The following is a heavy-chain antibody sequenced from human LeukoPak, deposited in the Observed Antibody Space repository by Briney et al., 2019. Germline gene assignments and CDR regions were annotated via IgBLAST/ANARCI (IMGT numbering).Heavy chain of an antibody. Sequence: ASVKVSCKASGYTFTSYDINWVRQATGQGLEWMGWMNPNCGNTGYAQKFQGRVTMTRNTSISTAYMELSSLRSEDTAVYYCARAAPGVTMIVVVIPYFDYWGQGTLVTVSS. CDR3: ARAAPGVTMIVVVIPYFDY. CDR2: MNPNCGNT. CDR1: GYTFTSYD. V-gene: IGHV1-8*01. D-gene: IGHD3-22*01. J-gene: IGHJ4*02.